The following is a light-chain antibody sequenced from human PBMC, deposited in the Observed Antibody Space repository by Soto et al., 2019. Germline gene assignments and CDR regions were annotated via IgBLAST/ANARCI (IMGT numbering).Light chain of an antibody. J-gene: IGKJ5*01. V-gene: IGKV3-20*01. Sequence: VLTQSPGTLSLSSAARATLSCRASQRISSNYLGWYQQKPGQAPRLLIYDTSNRATVIPARFSGGRSGTDFTLTISRLEPEDFAVYYCQQYGSSPPSTFGQGTRLEI. CDR3: QQYGSSPPST. CDR1: QRISSNY. CDR2: DTS.